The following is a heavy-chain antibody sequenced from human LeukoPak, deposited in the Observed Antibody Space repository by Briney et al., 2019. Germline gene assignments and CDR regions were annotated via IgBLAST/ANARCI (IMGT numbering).Heavy chain of an antibody. CDR2: ISGTGGST. D-gene: IGHD2-2*01. CDR3: AKGGCSSTTCLVDY. Sequence: GGSLRLSCAASGFTFSSYAMSWVRQAPGKGLEWVSVISGTGGSTYYADSVKGRFTISRDNSKNTLYLQMNSLRAEDTAIYYCAKGGCSSTTCLVDYWGQGTLVPVSS. V-gene: IGHV3-23*01. CDR1: GFTFSSYA. J-gene: IGHJ4*02.